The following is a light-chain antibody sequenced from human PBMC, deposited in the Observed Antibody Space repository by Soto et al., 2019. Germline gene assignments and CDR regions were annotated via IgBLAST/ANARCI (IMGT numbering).Light chain of an antibody. J-gene: IGLJ1*01. CDR2: GVT. Sequence: QSVLSQPASLSGSPGQSITISCTGTISDIGAYNYVSWYQQYPGKAPKLMIYGVTNLPSGVSNRFSGSKTGNTASLTISGLQAEDEADYYCFSHRSGDSHVFGTGTKVTVL. CDR1: ISDIGAYNY. V-gene: IGLV2-14*01. CDR3: FSHRSGDSHV.